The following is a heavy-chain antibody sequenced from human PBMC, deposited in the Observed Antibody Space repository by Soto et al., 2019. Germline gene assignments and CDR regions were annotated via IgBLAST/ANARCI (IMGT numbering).Heavy chain of an antibody. CDR3: ARGTIAARPSDYYYGMDV. V-gene: IGHV3-30-3*01. Sequence: PGGSLRLSCAASGFTFSSYAMHWVRQAPGKGLEWVAVISYDGSNKYYADSVKGRFTISRDNSKNTLYLQMNSLRAEDTAVYYCARGTIAARPSDYYYGMDVWGQGTTVTVSS. J-gene: IGHJ6*02. CDR2: ISYDGSNK. D-gene: IGHD6-6*01. CDR1: GFTFSSYA.